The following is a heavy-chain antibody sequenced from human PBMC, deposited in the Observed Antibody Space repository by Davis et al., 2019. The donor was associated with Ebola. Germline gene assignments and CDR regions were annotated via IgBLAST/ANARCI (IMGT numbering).Heavy chain of an antibody. CDR2: ISSSSSTI. Sequence: PSETLSLTCAASGFTFRSYSMNWVRQAPGKGLEWVSYISSSSSTIYYADSVKGRFTISRDNAKNSLDLQMNSLTDEDTAVYYCVRNWAYAFDFWGQGTMVTVSS. D-gene: IGHD3-16*01. CDR3: VRNWAYAFDF. CDR1: GFTFRSYS. J-gene: IGHJ3*01. V-gene: IGHV3-48*02.